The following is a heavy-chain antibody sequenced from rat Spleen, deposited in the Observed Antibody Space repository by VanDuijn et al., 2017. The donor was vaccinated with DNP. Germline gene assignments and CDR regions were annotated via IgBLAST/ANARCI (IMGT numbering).Heavy chain of an antibody. CDR3: ARRRLPYWYFDF. J-gene: IGHJ1*01. Sequence: QVQLQQSGAELAKPGSSVKISCKASGYTLTTYYISWIQQTTGQDREYIGYINTGSGGTNYNEKFKGKATLTVDKSSSTAFMQLNSLKPDDSAVYYWARRRLPYWYFDFWGPGTMVTVSS. V-gene: IGHV1-43*01. CDR2: INTGSGGT. CDR1: GYTLTTYY. D-gene: IGHD1-4*01.